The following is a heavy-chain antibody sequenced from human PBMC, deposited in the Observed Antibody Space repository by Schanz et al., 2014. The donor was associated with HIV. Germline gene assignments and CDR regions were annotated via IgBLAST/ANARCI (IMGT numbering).Heavy chain of an antibody. J-gene: IGHJ4*02. CDR3: ARDSPVAAGTLDY. CDR2: IIPLFGTS. V-gene: IGHV1-69*01. CDR1: GGTFINYA. D-gene: IGHD6-13*01. Sequence: QVQLVQSGAEVKKPGSSVKVFCRASGGTFINYAFSWVRQAPGQGLEWMGGIIPLFGTSNYAQKFQGRATITADESTSTAYMELRSLRSDDTAVYYCARDSPVAAGTLDYWGQGTLVTVSS.